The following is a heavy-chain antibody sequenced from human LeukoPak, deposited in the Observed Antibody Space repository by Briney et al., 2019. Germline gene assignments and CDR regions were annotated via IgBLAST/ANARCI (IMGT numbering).Heavy chain of an antibody. D-gene: IGHD6-19*01. J-gene: IGHJ4*02. Sequence: PGRSLRLSCAASGFPFRNYSMHWVRQAPGKGLEWVAFISYDGSNKEYADSMKGRFTISRDNSKNTLYLQMNSLRLEDSSIYYCAKDGSXWPFDYWGQGTLVTVSS. CDR3: AKDGSXWPFDY. CDR2: ISYDGSNK. CDR1: GFPFRNYS. V-gene: IGHV3-30*18.